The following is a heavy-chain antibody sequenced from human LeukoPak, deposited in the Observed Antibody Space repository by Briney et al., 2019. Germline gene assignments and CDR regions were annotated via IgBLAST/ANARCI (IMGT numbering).Heavy chain of an antibody. CDR3: ASMIVVTYGMDV. CDR1: GYTLTELS. D-gene: IGHD3-22*01. V-gene: IGHV1-24*01. J-gene: IGHJ6*02. CDR2: FDPEDGET. Sequence: ASVKVSCKFSGYTLTELSLHWVRQAPGKGLEWMGGFDPEDGETIYAQKFQGRVTMTEDTSTDTAYMELSSLRSEGTAVYYCASMIVVTYGMDVWGQGTTVTVSS.